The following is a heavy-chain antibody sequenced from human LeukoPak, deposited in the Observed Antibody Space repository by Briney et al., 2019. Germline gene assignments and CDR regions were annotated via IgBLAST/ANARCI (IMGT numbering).Heavy chain of an antibody. CDR3: ARDRYYYDSSGYYETATFDY. CDR2: INPNSGGT. D-gene: IGHD3-22*01. Sequence: ASVKVSCKASGYTFTGYYMHWVRQAPGQGLEWMGWINPNSGGTNYAQKFQGRVTMTRDTSINTAYMELSRLRSDDTAVYYCARDRYYYDSSGYYETATFDYWGQGTLVTVSS. CDR1: GYTFTGYY. V-gene: IGHV1-2*02. J-gene: IGHJ4*02.